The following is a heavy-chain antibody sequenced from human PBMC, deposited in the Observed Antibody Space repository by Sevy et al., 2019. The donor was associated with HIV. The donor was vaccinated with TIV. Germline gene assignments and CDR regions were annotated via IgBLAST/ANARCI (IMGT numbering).Heavy chain of an antibody. V-gene: IGHV3-23*01. D-gene: IGHD5-18*01. J-gene: IGHJ4*02. CDR3: AKKMGGGSGMAFLVDS. CDR2: ISGSGDYK. Sequence: GGSLRLSCAASGFTFSNFAMGWVRQAPGKGLDWISVISGSGDYKYYADSVKGRFTISRDNSKNMLSLQMNGLRAEDTAIFYCAKKMGGGSGMAFLVDSWGQGTLVTVSS. CDR1: GFTFSNFA.